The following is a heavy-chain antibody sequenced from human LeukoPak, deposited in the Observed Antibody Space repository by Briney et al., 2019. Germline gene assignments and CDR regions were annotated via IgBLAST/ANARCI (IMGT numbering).Heavy chain of an antibody. Sequence: GGSLRLSCAASESTFSSYAMSWVRQAPGKGLEWVSGISGTGGSTYYADSVKGRFTISRDNSKNTLYLQMNSLRAEDTAVYYCAKDPAENPGYWGQGTLVTVSS. D-gene: IGHD2/OR15-2a*01. J-gene: IGHJ4*02. CDR2: ISGTGGST. CDR1: ESTFSSYA. V-gene: IGHV3-23*01. CDR3: AKDPAENPGY.